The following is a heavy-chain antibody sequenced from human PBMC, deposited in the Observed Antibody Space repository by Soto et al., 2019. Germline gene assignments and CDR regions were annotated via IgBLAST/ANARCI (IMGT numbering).Heavy chain of an antibody. Sequence: ETLSLTCTVSGYSISSGSYWAWIRQPPGKGPEWIASIYHGGTTFYNPSLKSRITISVDTSNNQFSLKLTSVTAADTAVYYCARAHTPSGRHRRGWFDPWGQGTLVTVSS. D-gene: IGHD2-15*01. CDR1: GYSISSGSY. V-gene: IGHV4-38-2*02. CDR3: ARAHTPSGRHRRGWFDP. CDR2: IYHGGTT. J-gene: IGHJ5*02.